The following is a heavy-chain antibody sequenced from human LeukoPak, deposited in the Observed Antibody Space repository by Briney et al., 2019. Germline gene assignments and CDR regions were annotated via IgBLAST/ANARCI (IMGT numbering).Heavy chain of an antibody. CDR3: ARRWYSSSSRDAFDI. V-gene: IGHV4-39*01. CDR1: GGSISSSSYY. J-gene: IGHJ3*02. D-gene: IGHD6-6*01. Sequence: SETLSLTCTVSGGSISSSSYYWGWIRQPPGKGLEWIGSIYYSGSTYYKPSLKSRFTITVETTKNQFSLKLSSVTAADTAVYYCARRWYSSSSRDAFDIWGQGTMVTVSS. CDR2: IYYSGST.